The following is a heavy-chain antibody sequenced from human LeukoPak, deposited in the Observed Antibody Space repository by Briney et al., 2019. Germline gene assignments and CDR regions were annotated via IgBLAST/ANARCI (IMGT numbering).Heavy chain of an antibody. D-gene: IGHD6-19*01. CDR2: FNWNGGNT. V-gene: IGHV3-20*01. CDR3: ARERRGSGWYYFDY. CDR1: GFNFDDYG. J-gene: IGHJ4*02. Sequence: GGSLRLSCAASGFNFDDYGMSWVRQTPGRGLEWVSGFNWNGGNTVYADSVKGRFTISRDNAKNSLYLQMNSLRAEDTALYHCARERRGSGWYYFDYWGQGTLVTVSS.